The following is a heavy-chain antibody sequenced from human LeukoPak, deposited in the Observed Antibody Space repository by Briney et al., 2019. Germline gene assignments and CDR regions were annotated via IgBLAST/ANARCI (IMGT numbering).Heavy chain of an antibody. CDR2: IYYTGSPT. Sequence: PSETLSLTCTVSGDSISSTTYYWGWIRQPPGKGLEWIGTIYYTGSPTFYSPSLKSRVTVSVDTSKNHFSLKLTSVTAADTAVYYCARDFLRDYGDPFDSWGQGTLVTVSS. D-gene: IGHD4-17*01. V-gene: IGHV4-39*07. CDR3: ARDFLRDYGDPFDS. CDR1: GDSISSTTYY. J-gene: IGHJ4*02.